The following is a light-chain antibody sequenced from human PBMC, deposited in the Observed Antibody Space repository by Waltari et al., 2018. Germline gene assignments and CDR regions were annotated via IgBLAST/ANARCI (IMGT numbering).Light chain of an antibody. CDR2: DVT. J-gene: IGLJ3*02. V-gene: IGLV2-11*01. CDR1: SSDVGGYTY. Sequence: QSALTQPRPVSGSPAQSVTISCPGTSSDVGGYTYVSWYQHHPGKAPKLIIYDVTKRPSGVPDRFSASKSDNTASLTISGLQAEDEADYYCCSYAGSITFWVFGGGTKLTVL. CDR3: CSYAGSITFWV.